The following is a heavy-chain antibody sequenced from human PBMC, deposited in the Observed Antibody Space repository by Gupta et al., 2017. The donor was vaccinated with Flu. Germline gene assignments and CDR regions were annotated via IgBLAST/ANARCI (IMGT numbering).Heavy chain of an antibody. V-gene: IGHV4-34*01. CDR2: INHSGST. CDR1: GGSFSGYY. J-gene: IGHJ4*02. Sequence: QVQLQQWGAGLLKPSETLSLTCAVYGGSFSGYYWSWIRQPPGKGLAWIGEINHSGSTNYNPSLKSRVTISVDTSKNQFSLKLSSVTAADTAVYYCARSAPRYSGYDPYWGQGTLVTVSS. CDR3: ARSAPRYSGYDPY. D-gene: IGHD5-12*01.